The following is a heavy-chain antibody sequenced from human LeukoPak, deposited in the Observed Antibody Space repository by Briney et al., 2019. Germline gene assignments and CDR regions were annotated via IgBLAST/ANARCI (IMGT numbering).Heavy chain of an antibody. J-gene: IGHJ4*02. CDR1: GGTFSSYA. Sequence: SVKVSCKASGGTFSSYAISWVRQAPGQGLEWMGRIIPILGIANYAQKFQGRVTITADKSTSTAYMELSSLRSEDTAVYYCARVAQHCSGGSCYLVFDYWGQGTLVTVSS. V-gene: IGHV1-69*04. CDR2: IIPILGIA. D-gene: IGHD2-15*01. CDR3: ARVAQHCSGGSCYLVFDY.